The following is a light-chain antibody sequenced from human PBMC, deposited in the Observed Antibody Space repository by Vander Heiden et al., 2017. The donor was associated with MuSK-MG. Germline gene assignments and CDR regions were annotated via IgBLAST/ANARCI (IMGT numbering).Light chain of an antibody. CDR2: GAS. V-gene: IGKV3-20*01. CDR3: QQYGSSPRGT. Sequence: EIVLTQSPGTLSLSPGERATLSCRASQSVSSSYLAWYQQKPGQAPRLLIYGASSRATGIPDRFSGSGSGTDFTLTISRREPEDFAVYYCQQYGSSPRGTFGQGTKVEIK. J-gene: IGKJ1*01. CDR1: QSVSSSY.